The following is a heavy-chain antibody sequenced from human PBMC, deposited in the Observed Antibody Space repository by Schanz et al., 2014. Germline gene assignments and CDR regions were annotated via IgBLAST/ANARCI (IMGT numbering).Heavy chain of an antibody. CDR1: GFTFSSSW. CDR3: ARATYYHVSGSYYGNFDS. D-gene: IGHD3-10*01. CDR2: TSHDGSFT. J-gene: IGHJ4*02. Sequence: EVHLVESGGGLVQPGGSLRLSCAASGFTFSSSWMHWVRQAPGKGLVWVSRTSHDGSFTTFADSVKGRFTISRDNARNTLYLQMNSLRAEDTAVYYCARATYYHVSGSYYGNFDSWGQGTLVTVSS. V-gene: IGHV3-74*01.